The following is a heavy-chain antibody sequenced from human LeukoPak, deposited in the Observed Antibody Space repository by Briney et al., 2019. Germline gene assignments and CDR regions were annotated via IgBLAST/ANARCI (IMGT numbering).Heavy chain of an antibody. CDR2: LYSGGTT. J-gene: IGHJ4*02. V-gene: IGHV3-66*01. Sequence: PGGSLRLSCAASGFTVSSNYMSWVRQAPGKGLEWVSVLYSGGTTYYADSVKGRFTISRDNAKNSLYLQMNSLRAEDTAVYYCARDPPLGSCSTISCPHLDYWGQGTLVTVSS. CDR1: GFTVSSNY. CDR3: ARDPPLGSCSTISCPHLDY. D-gene: IGHD2-2*01.